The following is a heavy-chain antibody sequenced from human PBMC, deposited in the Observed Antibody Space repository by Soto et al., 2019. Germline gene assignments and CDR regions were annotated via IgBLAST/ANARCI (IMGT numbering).Heavy chain of an antibody. J-gene: IGHJ4*02. D-gene: IGHD2-8*01. V-gene: IGHV3-7*01. CDR3: ARAPFIYCTNGVCYPFFDY. CDR1: GFTFSSYW. Sequence: GGSLRLSCAASGFTFSSYWMSWVRQAPGKGLEWVANIKQDGSEKYYVDSVKGRFTISRDNAKNSLYLQMNSLRAEDTAVYYCARAPFIYCTNGVCYPFFDYWGQGTLVTVSS. CDR2: IKQDGSEK.